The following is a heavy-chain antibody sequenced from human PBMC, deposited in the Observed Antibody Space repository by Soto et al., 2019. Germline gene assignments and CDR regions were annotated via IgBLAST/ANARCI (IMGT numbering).Heavy chain of an antibody. CDR2: LWHDGSNR. CDR3: ARGPRSRGYLDF. V-gene: IGHV3-33*01. Sequence: QVQLVESGGGVVLPGGSLRLSCTASGFTLTNFAMHWVRQAPGKGLEWVALLWHDGSNRYYLDSVKGRFTISRDTSKNSLYLDMTGLRVEDAALYYCARGPRSRGYLDFWGQGTAVTVSS. J-gene: IGHJ6*02. CDR1: GFTLTNFA. D-gene: IGHD2-21*01.